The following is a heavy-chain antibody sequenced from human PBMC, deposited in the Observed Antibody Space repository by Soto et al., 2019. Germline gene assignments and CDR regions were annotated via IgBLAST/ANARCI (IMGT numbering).Heavy chain of an antibody. CDR1: GGSISSGGYY. CDR2: IYYSGST. J-gene: IGHJ3*02. D-gene: IGHD4-17*01. CDR3: ARDLTTVTTEAFDI. Sequence: QVQLQESGPGLVKPSQTLSLTCTVSGGSISSGGYYWSWIRQYPGKGLEWIGYIYYSGSTYYNPSLKSRVTISVDTSKNQFSLKLSSVTAADTAVYYCARDLTTVTTEAFDIWGQGTVVTVSS. V-gene: IGHV4-31*03.